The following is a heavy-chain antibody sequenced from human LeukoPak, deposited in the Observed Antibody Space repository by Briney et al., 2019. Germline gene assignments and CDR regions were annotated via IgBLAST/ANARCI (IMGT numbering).Heavy chain of an antibody. V-gene: IGHV3-49*03. D-gene: IGHD2-21*02. J-gene: IGHJ3*02. Sequence: GGSLRLSCTASGFTFGDYAMSWFRQAPGKGLEWVGFIRRKAYSEAIQYAASVKGRFTISRDDSKSIAYLQMNSLKTEDTAVYYCTRSDCGGDDAFDIWGQGTMVTVSS. CDR1: GFTFGDYA. CDR3: TRSDCGGDDAFDI. CDR2: IRRKAYSEAI.